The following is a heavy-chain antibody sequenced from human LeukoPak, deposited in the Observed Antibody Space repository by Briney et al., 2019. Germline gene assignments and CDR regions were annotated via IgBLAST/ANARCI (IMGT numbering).Heavy chain of an antibody. CDR1: RYTFTSYG. CDR3: ARDQVATILVSLAFDI. D-gene: IGHD5-12*01. J-gene: IGHJ3*02. Sequence: ASVTVSCKASRYTFTSYGISWVRQAPGQGLGWMGWISAYNGNTNYAQTLQGRATMTTDTSTSTAYMERRSLRSDDTAVYYCARDQVATILVSLAFDIWGQGTMVTVSS. CDR2: ISAYNGNT. V-gene: IGHV1-18*01.